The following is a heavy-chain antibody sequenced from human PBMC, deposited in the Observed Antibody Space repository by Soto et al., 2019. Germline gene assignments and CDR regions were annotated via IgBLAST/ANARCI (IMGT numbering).Heavy chain of an antibody. CDR2: IIPIFGTA. D-gene: IGHD2-2*01. CDR1: GDTFSSYA. Sequence: QVQLVQSGAEVKKPGSSVKVSCKASGDTFSSYAISWVRQAPGQGLEWMGGIIPIFGTANYAQKFQGRVTMTADESASTAYMELSSVRSEDTAVYYWARHVPAAGYYYGRDVWGQGTTVTVSS. CDR3: ARHVPAAGYYYGRDV. J-gene: IGHJ6*02. V-gene: IGHV1-69*12.